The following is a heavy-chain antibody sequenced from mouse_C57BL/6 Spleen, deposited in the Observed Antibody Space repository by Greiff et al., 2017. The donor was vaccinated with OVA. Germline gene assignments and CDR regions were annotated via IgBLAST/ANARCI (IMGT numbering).Heavy chain of an antibody. V-gene: IGHV1-72*01. J-gene: IGHJ1*03. Sequence: QVQLKQSGAELVKPGASVKLSCKASGYTFTSYWMHWVKQRPGRGLEWIGRIDPNSGGTKYNEKFKSKATLTVDKPSSTAYMQLSSLTSEDSAVYYCARGIGMVTTSWYFDVWGTGTTVTVSS. D-gene: IGHD2-2*01. CDR3: ARGIGMVTTSWYFDV. CDR2: IDPNSGGT. CDR1: GYTFTSYW.